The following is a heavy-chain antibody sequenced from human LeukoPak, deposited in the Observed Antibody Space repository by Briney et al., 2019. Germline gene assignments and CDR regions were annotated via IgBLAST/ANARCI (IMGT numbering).Heavy chain of an antibody. CDR2: MKQDGSEK. J-gene: IGHJ4*02. CDR3: ARENNFWSGNSFDY. D-gene: IGHD3-3*01. CDR1: GFTFSSYW. V-gene: IGHV3-7*01. Sequence: GGSLRLSCAASGFTFSSYWISWVRQAPGEGLEWVANMKQDGSEKYYVDSVKGRFTISRDNAKNSLYLQMNSLRAEDTAVYYCARENNFWSGNSFDYWGQGTLVTVSS.